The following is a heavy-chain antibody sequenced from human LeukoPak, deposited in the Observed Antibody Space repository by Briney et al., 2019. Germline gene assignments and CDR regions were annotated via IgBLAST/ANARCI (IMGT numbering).Heavy chain of an antibody. CDR3: ARIKTYYYDSSGLKTNYFDY. J-gene: IGHJ4*02. D-gene: IGHD3-22*01. Sequence: SETLSLTCAVYGGSFSGYYWSWIRQPPGKGLEWVGEINHSGSTNYNPSLKSRVTISVDTSKNQFSLKLSSVTAADTAVYYCARIKTYYYDSSGLKTNYFDYWGQGTLVTVSS. CDR1: GGSFSGYY. CDR2: INHSGST. V-gene: IGHV4-34*01.